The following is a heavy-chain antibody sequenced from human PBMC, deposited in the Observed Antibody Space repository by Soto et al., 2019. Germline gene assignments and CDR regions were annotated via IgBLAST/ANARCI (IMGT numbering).Heavy chain of an antibody. J-gene: IGHJ6*02. V-gene: IGHV3-74*01. D-gene: IGHD3-3*01. CDR3: ARGPPITIFGLRTTRDYYYGMDV. CDR1: GFTFSSYW. Sequence: PGGSLRLSCAASGFTFSSYWMHWVRQAPGKGLVWVSRINSDGSSTSYADSVEGRFTISRDNAKNTLYLQMNSLRAEDTAVYYCARGPPITIFGLRTTRDYYYGMDVWGQGTTVTVSS. CDR2: INSDGSST.